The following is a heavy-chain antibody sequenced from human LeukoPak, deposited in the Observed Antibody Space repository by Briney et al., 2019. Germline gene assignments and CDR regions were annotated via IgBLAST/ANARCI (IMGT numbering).Heavy chain of an antibody. CDR3: TTDRYYYDSSGYYYSYYYYYYMDV. J-gene: IGHJ6*03. V-gene: IGHV3-15*01. CDR1: GFTFSNAW. Sequence: GGSLRLSCAASGFTFSNAWMSWVRQAPGKGLEWVGRIKSKTDGGTTDYAAPVKGRFTISRDDSKNTLYLQMNSLKTEDTAVYYCTTDRYYYDSSGYYYSYYYYYYMDVWGKGTTVTVSS. D-gene: IGHD3-22*01. CDR2: IKSKTDGGTT.